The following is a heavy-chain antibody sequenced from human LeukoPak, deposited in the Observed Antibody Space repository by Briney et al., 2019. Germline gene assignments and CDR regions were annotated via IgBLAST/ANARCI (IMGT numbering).Heavy chain of an antibody. Sequence: SETLSLTCTVSGGSISSSSYYWGRIRKPPGKGLEWFVSIYYSVITYYNPPIKSRVTISVDTSKTQFSLKLSSVTAADTAVYYCARGILRSGWLVQDPYYFDYWGQGTLVTVSS. D-gene: IGHD6-19*01. J-gene: IGHJ4*02. V-gene: IGHV4-39*07. CDR2: IYYSVIT. CDR1: GGSISSSSYY. CDR3: ARGILRSGWLVQDPYYFDY.